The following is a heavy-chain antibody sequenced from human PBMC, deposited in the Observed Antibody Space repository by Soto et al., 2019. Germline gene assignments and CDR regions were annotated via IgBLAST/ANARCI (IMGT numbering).Heavy chain of an antibody. CDR1: GYTFNRHG. CDR3: ARVRIVGAREIDF. V-gene: IGHV1-18*04. Sequence: QVQLVQSGGEVKKPGASVKVSCKASGYTFNRHGITWVRQAPGQGLEWMGWISGYNGDINYEQKFQGRVTLSSDTLTSTVYLELKSLRFADTAVYYCARVRIVGAREIDFWGQGTLVTVSS. J-gene: IGHJ4*02. CDR2: ISGYNGDI. D-gene: IGHD1-26*01.